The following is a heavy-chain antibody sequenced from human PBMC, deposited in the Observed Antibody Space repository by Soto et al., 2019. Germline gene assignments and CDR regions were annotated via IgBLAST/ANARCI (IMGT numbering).Heavy chain of an antibody. CDR3: AHRRGDGSGSYYTCWFDP. Sequence: QITLKESGPTLVKPTQTLTLTCTLSGSSLSTSGVGVGWIRQPPGKALEWLGLIYWDEDKRYGPSLQSRLTITKDTSKNQVVRTLNNMDAADTATYDCAHRRGDGSGSYYTCWFDPWGQGILVTVSS. D-gene: IGHD3-10*01. CDR1: GSSLSTSGVG. CDR2: IYWDEDK. V-gene: IGHV2-5*05. J-gene: IGHJ5*02.